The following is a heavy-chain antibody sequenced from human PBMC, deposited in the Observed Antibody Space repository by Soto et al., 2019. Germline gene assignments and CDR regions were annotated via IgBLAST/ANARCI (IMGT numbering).Heavy chain of an antibody. CDR1: GGSISSGDYF. V-gene: IGHV4-30-4*01. CDR2: IYHSGST. D-gene: IGHD6-13*01. Sequence: SETLSLTCTVSGGSISSGDYFWSWIRQPPGKGLEWIANIYHSGSTHYNPSLRNRVFMSVDTSTNRFSLNLTSVTAADTAVYYCARASDSAYSSSWYSAFGVWGQGTMVTVSS. J-gene: IGHJ3*01. CDR3: ARASDSAYSSSWYSAFGV.